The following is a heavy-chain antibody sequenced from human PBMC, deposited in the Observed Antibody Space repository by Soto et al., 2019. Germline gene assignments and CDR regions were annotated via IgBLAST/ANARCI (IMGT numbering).Heavy chain of an antibody. J-gene: IGHJ4*02. D-gene: IGHD6-19*01. V-gene: IGHV3-23*01. CDR3: ARIASTGWYNRGHFDH. Sequence: EVHLLESGGGLVQPGGSVRLSCAASGFTFSDYAMTWVRQAPGRGLEWVSAIGGNGALTYYADSVKGRFTISRDNYKNLVSLQMTGVRGDDTAIYYGARIASTGWYNRGHFDHWGQGTLLTVSS. CDR1: GFTFSDYA. CDR2: IGGNGALT.